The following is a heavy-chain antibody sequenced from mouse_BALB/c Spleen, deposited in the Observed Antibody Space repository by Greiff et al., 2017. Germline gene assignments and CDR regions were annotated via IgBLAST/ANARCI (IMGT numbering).Heavy chain of an antibody. CDR2: IWSGGST. Sequence: QVQLKQSGPGLVQPSQSLSITCTASGFSLTSYGVHWVRQSPGKGLEWLGVIWSGGSTDYNAAFISRLSISKDNSKSQVFFKMNRLQADDTAIYYCAGNGDDYDGAWFAYWGQGTLVTVSA. D-gene: IGHD2-4*01. V-gene: IGHV2-4-1*01. CDR3: AGNGDDYDGAWFAY. CDR1: GFSLTSYG. J-gene: IGHJ3*01.